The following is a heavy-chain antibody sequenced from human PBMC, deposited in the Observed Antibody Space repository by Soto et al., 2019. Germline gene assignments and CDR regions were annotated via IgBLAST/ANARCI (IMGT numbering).Heavy chain of an antibody. J-gene: IGHJ6*02. V-gene: IGHV1-69*13. CDR3: ARDGSRGSEGVRYGMDV. CDR2: IIPIFGTA. D-gene: IGHD1-1*01. CDR1: GGTFSSYA. Sequence: SLKVSCKASGGTFSSYAISWVRQAPGQGLEWMGGIIPIFGTANYAQKFQGRVTITADESTSTAYMELSSLRSEDTAVYYCARDGSRGSEGVRYGMDVWGQGTTVTVSS.